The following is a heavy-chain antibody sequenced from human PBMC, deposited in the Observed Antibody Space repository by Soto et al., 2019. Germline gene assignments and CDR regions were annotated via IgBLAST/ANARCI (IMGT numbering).Heavy chain of an antibody. CDR1: GGSIRSGGYS. CDR3: ARGDHCGGDCYSFDV. J-gene: IGHJ6*02. Sequence: SETQSLTCAVAGGSIRSGGYSWSSIRKPPGKGLEWIGYIYHSRSTYYNPTLKSRVTISVDRSKNQFSLKLSSVTAADTAVYYCARGDHCGGDCYSFDVWGQGTAVTVSS. D-gene: IGHD2-21*02. CDR2: IYHSRST. V-gene: IGHV4-30-2*01.